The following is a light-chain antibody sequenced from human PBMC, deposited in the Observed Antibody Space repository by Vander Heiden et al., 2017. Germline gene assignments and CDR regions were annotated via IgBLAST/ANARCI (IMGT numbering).Light chain of an antibody. Sequence: QSVLTQPPSVSGAPGPRVTIPCTGSSSNIGAGYDIHWYQQLPGTAPKLLIYGNSNRPSGVPDRFSGSKSGTSASLAITGLQAEDEADYYCQSYDSSLSGWGVFGGGTKLTVL. CDR2: GNS. J-gene: IGLJ3*02. V-gene: IGLV1-40*01. CDR3: QSYDSSLSGWGV. CDR1: SSNIGAGYD.